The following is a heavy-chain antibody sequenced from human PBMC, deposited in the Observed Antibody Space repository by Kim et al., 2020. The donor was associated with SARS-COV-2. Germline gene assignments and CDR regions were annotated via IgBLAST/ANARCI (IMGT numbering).Heavy chain of an antibody. V-gene: IGHV1-8*01. CDR1: GYTFTSYD. J-gene: IGHJ4*02. CDR2: MNPNSGNT. CDR3: ARSERRNQLRRIFGVVIILDY. D-gene: IGHD3-3*01. Sequence: ASVKVSCKASGYTFTSYDINWVRQATGQGLEWMGWMNPNSGNTGYAQKFQGRVTMTRNTSISTAYMELSSLRSEDTAVYYCARSERRNQLRRIFGVVIILDYWGQGTLVTVSS.